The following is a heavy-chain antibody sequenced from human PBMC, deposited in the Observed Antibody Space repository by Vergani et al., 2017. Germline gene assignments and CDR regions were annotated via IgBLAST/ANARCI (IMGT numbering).Heavy chain of an antibody. CDR2: IRSKAYGGTT. D-gene: IGHD3-3*01. CDR1: GFTFGDYA. Sequence: EVQLVESGGGLVQPGRSLRLSCTASGFTFGDYAMSWFRRAPGKGLEGVGFIRSKAYGGTTEYAASVKGRFTISRDDSHSIAYLQMTSLKSEYTAVYYCTRDHLTICGVVTLAERYYFAYWGQGTLVTVSS. J-gene: IGHJ4*02. V-gene: IGHV3-49*03. CDR3: TRDHLTICGVVTLAERYYFAY.